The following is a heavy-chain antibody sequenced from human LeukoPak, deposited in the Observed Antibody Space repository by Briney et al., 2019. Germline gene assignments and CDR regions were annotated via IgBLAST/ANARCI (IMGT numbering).Heavy chain of an antibody. J-gene: IGHJ3*02. CDR2: ISGGSENT. V-gene: IGHV3-23*01. CDR1: GFTFSSFA. D-gene: IGHD6-13*01. CDR3: ANMQLVKGVFEI. Sequence: GGSLRLSCAASGFTFSSFAMSWVRQAPGKGLXXXSSISGGSENTYYADSVKGRFTISRDNSKNTLDLHLNSLTADDTAVYYCANMQLVKGVFEIWGQGTRVTVSS.